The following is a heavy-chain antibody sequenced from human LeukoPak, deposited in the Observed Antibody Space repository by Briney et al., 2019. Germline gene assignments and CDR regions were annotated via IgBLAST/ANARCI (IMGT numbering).Heavy chain of an antibody. J-gene: IGHJ4*02. CDR3: ARGGVRSGRWTFDY. CDR2: ISSSSSYI. D-gene: IGHD3-3*01. CDR1: GFTFSSYS. V-gene: IGHV3-21*01. Sequence: GGSLRLSCAASGFTFSSYSMNWVRQAPGKGLEWVSSISSSSSYIYYADSVRGRFTISRDNAKNSLYLQMNSLRAEDTAVYYCARGGVRSGRWTFDYWGQGTLVTVSS.